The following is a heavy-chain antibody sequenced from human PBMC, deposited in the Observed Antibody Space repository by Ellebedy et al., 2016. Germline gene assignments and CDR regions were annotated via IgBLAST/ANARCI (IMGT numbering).Heavy chain of an antibody. V-gene: IGHV5-51*01. CDR2: IFPADSNT. J-gene: IGHJ4*02. CDR1: GYTFNNYW. Sequence: ASVKVSCKASGYTFNNYWIGWVRQMPGKGLEWMGIIFPADSNTKYSPSSQGQVAISVDKSITTAYLQWSSLKASDTAMYYCARLGYHYGQGDYWGQGTLVTVS. D-gene: IGHD3-10*01. CDR3: ARLGYHYGQGDY.